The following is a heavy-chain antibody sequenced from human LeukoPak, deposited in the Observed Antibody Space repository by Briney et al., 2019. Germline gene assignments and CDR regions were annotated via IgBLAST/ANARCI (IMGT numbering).Heavy chain of an antibody. D-gene: IGHD2-2*01. CDR3: ARDVVVVPAAIHYGMDV. V-gene: IGHV4-34*01. CDR1: GGSFSNYF. CDR2: INHSGRT. J-gene: IGHJ6*02. Sequence: PSETLSLTCAVYGGSFSNYFWGWIRQPPGKGLEWIGEINHSGRTYYNPSLKSRVTISVDTSKNQFSLNLSSVTAADTAVYYCARDVVVVPAAIHYGMDVWGQGTTVTVSS.